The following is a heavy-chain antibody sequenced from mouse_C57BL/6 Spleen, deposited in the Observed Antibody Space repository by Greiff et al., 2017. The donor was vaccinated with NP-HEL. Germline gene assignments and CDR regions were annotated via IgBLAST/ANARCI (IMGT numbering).Heavy chain of an antibody. CDR1: GYSITSGYY. Sequence: EVKLMESGPGLVKPSQSLSLTCSVTGYSITSGYYWNWIRQFPGNKLEWMGYISYDGSNNYNPSLKNRISITRDTSKNQFFLKLNSVTTEDTATYYCARDRDGYYTFAYWGQGTLVTVSA. J-gene: IGHJ3*01. CDR2: ISYDGSN. CDR3: ARDRDGYYTFAY. V-gene: IGHV3-6*01. D-gene: IGHD2-3*01.